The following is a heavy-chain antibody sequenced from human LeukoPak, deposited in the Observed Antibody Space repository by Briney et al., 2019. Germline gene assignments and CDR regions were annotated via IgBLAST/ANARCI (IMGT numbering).Heavy chain of an antibody. CDR1: GFTFSSYS. V-gene: IGHV3-21*01. CDR3: ARVGEVTIFGGDPYYFDY. Sequence: GGFLRLSCAASGFTFSSYSMNWVRQAPGEGLEWVSSISSGSSYIYYADSVKGRFTISRDNAKNSLYLQMNSLRAEDTAVYYCARVGEVTIFGGDPYYFDYWGQGTLVTVSS. J-gene: IGHJ4*02. CDR2: ISSGSSYI. D-gene: IGHD3-3*01.